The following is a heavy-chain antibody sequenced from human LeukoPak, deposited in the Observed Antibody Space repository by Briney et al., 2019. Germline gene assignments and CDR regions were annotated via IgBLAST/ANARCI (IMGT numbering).Heavy chain of an antibody. D-gene: IGHD5-12*01. V-gene: IGHV3-30*02. J-gene: IGHJ4*02. Sequence: PGGSLRLSGTAAGFAFRSHAMHWVRQAPGKGLEGVAFIRYDGSKKFYADSVKGRFTISRDNSKNTLYLQMNSLRAEDTAVYYCARVRRGYSGYEPFDYWGQGTWSPSPQ. CDR2: IRYDGSKK. CDR1: GFAFRSHA. CDR3: ARVRRGYSGYEPFDY.